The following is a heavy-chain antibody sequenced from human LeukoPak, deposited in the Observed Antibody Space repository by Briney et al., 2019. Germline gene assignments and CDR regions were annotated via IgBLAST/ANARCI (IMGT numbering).Heavy chain of an antibody. CDR1: GGSISSYY. J-gene: IGHJ4*02. CDR2: IYYSGST. D-gene: IGHD2-15*01. Sequence: SETLSLTCTVSGGSISSYYWSWIRQPPGKGLEWIGYIYYSGSTNYNPSLKSRVTMSVDTSKNQFSLKLSSVTAADTAVYYCARDFCSGGSCNFDYWGQGTLVTVSS. V-gene: IGHV4-59*12. CDR3: ARDFCSGGSCNFDY.